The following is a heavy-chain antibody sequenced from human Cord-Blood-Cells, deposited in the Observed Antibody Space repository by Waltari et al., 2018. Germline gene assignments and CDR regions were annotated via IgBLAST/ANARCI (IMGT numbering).Heavy chain of an antibody. CDR3: ARRDIVGATDY. J-gene: IGHJ4*02. D-gene: IGHD1-26*01. CDR2: IYYSGST. Sequence: QLQLQELGPGLVKPSETLSLTCTVSGGSISSSSYYWGWIRQPPGKGLEWIGSIYYSGSTYYNPSLKSRVTISVDTSKNQFSLKLSSVTAADTAVYYCARRDIVGATDYWGQGTLVTVSS. CDR1: GGSISSSSYY. V-gene: IGHV4-39*01.